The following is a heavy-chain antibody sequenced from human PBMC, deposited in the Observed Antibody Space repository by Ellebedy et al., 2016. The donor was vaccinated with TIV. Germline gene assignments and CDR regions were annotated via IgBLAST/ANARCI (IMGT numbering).Heavy chain of an antibody. D-gene: IGHD2-2*01. J-gene: IGHJ6*02. CDR2: ISAYNGNT. Sequence: GESLKISCAASGFTFSSYAMSWVRQAPGQGLEWMGWISAYNGNTNYAQKLQGRVTMTRDTSTSTVYMELSSLRSEDTAVYYCARDPMSTYYYYGMDVWGQGTTVTVSS. V-gene: IGHV1-18*01. CDR1: GFTFSSYA. CDR3: ARDPMSTYYYYGMDV.